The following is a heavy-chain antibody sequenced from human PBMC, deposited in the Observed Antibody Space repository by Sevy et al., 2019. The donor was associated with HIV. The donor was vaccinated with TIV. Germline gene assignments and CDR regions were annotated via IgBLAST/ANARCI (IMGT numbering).Heavy chain of an antibody. Sequence: GESLKISCAASGFTFSSYSMNWVRQAPGKGLEWVSSISSSSSYIYYTDSVKGRFTISRDNAKNSLYLQMNSLRAEDTAVYYCARDRVTAMAPFDYWGQGTLVTVSS. CDR3: ARDRVTAMAPFDY. CDR2: ISSSSSYI. D-gene: IGHD5-18*01. J-gene: IGHJ4*02. CDR1: GFTFSSYS. V-gene: IGHV3-21*01.